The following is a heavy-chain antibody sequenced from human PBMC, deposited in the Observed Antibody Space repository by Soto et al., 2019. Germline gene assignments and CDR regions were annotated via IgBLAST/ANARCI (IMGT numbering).Heavy chain of an antibody. Sequence: EVHLVESGGGMVQTGGSLRLSCVASGFNFETHDMHWVRQVTGKGLEWVAGIGTLFDRFYPDSVKGRFTISRENAKTSVYLQMTKLRTGDTGVYYCARGRSKDFVSSPPPMFDPRGQGTLVTVSS. J-gene: IGHJ5*02. CDR2: IGTLFDR. CDR3: ARGRSKDFVSSPPPMFDP. CDR1: GFNFETHD. V-gene: IGHV3-13*01.